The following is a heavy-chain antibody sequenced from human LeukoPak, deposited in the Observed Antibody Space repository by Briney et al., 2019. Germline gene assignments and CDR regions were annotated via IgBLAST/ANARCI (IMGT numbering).Heavy chain of an antibody. CDR3: VREWMALGNAFDM. D-gene: IGHD5-24*01. Sequence: PGGSLRLSCAASGFIFSNYWMNWVRQAPGKGLEWVASIKKDGGEKYYVDSVKGRFTISRDNAKKSLYLRLNSLRAEDAAVYYCVREWMALGNAFDMWGQGTMVTVSS. J-gene: IGHJ3*02. V-gene: IGHV3-7*01. CDR2: IKKDGGEK. CDR1: GFIFSNYW.